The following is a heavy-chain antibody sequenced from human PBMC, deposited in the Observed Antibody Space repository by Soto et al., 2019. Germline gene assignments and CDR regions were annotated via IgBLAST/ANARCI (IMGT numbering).Heavy chain of an antibody. CDR2: IYYSGST. D-gene: IGHD3-22*01. V-gene: IGHV4-31*03. Sequence: SETLSLTCTVSGGSISSGGYYWNWIRQHPGKGLEWIGYIYYSGSTYYNPSLKSRVTISVDTSKNQFSLELSSVTAADTAVYYCASIYDSSGYYYGNNWFDPWGQGTLVTVSS. J-gene: IGHJ5*02. CDR3: ASIYDSSGYYYGNNWFDP. CDR1: GGSISSGGYY.